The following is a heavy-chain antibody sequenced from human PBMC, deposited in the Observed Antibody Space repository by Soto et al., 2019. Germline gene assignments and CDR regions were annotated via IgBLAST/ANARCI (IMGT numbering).Heavy chain of an antibody. J-gene: IGHJ6*02. CDR2: IYTSGRT. CDR3: GRGRRRGYFYYGMDV. Sequence: SETLSFTCTVSGGSISHYYWSWIRKPAGKGLEWIGRIYTSGRTNYSPSLTSRVTLSVDTSKNQFSLKLSSVTAADWAVYYCGRGRRRGYFYYGMDVWGQGTTVTVSS. CDR1: GGSISHYY. D-gene: IGHD3-10*01. V-gene: IGHV4-4*07.